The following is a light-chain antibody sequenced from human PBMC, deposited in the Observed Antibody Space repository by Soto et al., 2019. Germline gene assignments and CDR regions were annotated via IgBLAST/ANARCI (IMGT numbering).Light chain of an antibody. Sequence: QSLLTQPSSESGSPGQSITISCTGTSTDLGSYNYVSCYQHRPGEAPKRIIYEVANRPAGVSDRFSGSKSGNTASLTISGLQAEDEADYHCCSYTSGTAPFVFGTGTKVTVL. CDR3: CSYTSGTAPFV. V-gene: IGLV2-14*01. J-gene: IGLJ1*01. CDR1: STDLGSYNY. CDR2: EVA.